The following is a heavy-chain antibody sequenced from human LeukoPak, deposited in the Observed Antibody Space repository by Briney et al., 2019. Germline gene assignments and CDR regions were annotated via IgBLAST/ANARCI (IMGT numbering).Heavy chain of an antibody. Sequence: GGSLRLSCAASGFTFSSYAMHWVRQAPGKGLEWVAVISYDGSNKYYADSVKGRFTISRDNSKNTLYLQMNSLRAEDTAVYYCARDGIRVYYYYYMDVWGKGTTVTISS. J-gene: IGHJ6*03. D-gene: IGHD1-26*01. CDR3: ARDGIRVYYYYYMDV. V-gene: IGHV3-30*04. CDR1: GFTFSSYA. CDR2: ISYDGSNK.